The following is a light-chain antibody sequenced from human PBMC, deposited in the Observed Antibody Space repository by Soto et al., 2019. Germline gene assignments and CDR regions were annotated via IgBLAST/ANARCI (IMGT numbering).Light chain of an antibody. CDR2: GAS. V-gene: IGKV3-15*01. J-gene: IGKJ1*01. Sequence: EIVMTQSPVTLSVSPGERATLSCRASQSVSSSLAWYQQKPGQAPRLLIYGASTRATGIPARFSGSGSGTEFTLTISSLQSEDFAVYYWQQYNNWWTFGQGTKVEVK. CDR3: QQYNNWWT. CDR1: QSVSSS.